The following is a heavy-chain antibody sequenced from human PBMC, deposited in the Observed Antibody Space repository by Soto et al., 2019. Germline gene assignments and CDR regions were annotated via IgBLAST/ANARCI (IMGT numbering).Heavy chain of an antibody. D-gene: IGHD4-17*01. CDR1: GFTFSSYA. CDR2: VSGSGGST. Sequence: EVQLLESGGGLVQPGGSLRLSCAASGFTFSSYAMSWVRKAPEKGLEWVSIVSGSGGSTYYADSVRGRSTISRDNSKNTLFLQMNSLRAEDTAIYYCAKDYGDYYGLFAYWGQGALVTVSS. CDR3: AKDYGDYYGLFAY. V-gene: IGHV3-23*01. J-gene: IGHJ4*02.